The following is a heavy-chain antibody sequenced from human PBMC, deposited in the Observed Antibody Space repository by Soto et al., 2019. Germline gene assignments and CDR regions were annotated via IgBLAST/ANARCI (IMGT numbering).Heavy chain of an antibody. J-gene: IGHJ6*02. D-gene: IGHD3-9*01. Sequence: GGSLRLSCAASGFTFSSYAMSWVRQAPGKGLEWVSAISGSGGSTYYADSVKGRFTISRDNSKNTLYLQMNSLRAEDTAVYYCASDPGYDILTGFGTYGMDVWGQGTTVTVSS. V-gene: IGHV3-23*01. CDR2: ISGSGGST. CDR1: GFTFSSYA. CDR3: ASDPGYDILTGFGTYGMDV.